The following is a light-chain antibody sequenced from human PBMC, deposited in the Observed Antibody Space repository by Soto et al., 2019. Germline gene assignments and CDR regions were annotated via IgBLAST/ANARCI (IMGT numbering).Light chain of an antibody. CDR3: QQYDDWPPWT. Sequence: EIVLTQSPATLSLSPWERATLSCSTSQIVSNYLAWYQQKPGQAPRLLMYGASTRATGIPARFSGSGSGTEFTLTISSLQSEDFAVYYCQQYDDWPPWTFGQGTKVDIK. J-gene: IGKJ1*01. CDR1: QIVSNY. V-gene: IGKV3-15*01. CDR2: GAS.